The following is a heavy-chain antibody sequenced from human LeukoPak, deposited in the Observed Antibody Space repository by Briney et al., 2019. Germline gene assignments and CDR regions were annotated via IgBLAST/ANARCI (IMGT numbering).Heavy chain of an antibody. CDR1: GFTFSSYA. D-gene: IGHD6-19*01. CDR2: ISYDGSNK. J-gene: IGHJ4*02. V-gene: IGHV3-30*04. Sequence: GSLRLSCVASGFTFSSYAMHWVRQAPGKGLEWVAVISYDGSNKYYADSVKGRFTISRDNSKNTLYLQMNSLRAEDTAVYYCAKDLVVSSGWYFDYWGQGTLVTVSS. CDR3: AKDLVVSSGWYFDY.